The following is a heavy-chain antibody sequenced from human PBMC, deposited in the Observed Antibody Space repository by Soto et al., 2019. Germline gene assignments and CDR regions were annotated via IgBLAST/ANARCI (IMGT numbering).Heavy chain of an antibody. CDR2: ISYDGSNK. Sequence: GGSLRLSCAASGFTFSSYGMHWVRQAPGKGLEWVAVISYDGSNKYYADSVKGRFTISRDNSKNTLYLQMNSLRAEDTAVYYCAKDCDYYDSSTCWYFDLWGRGTLVTVS. J-gene: IGHJ2*01. V-gene: IGHV3-30*18. CDR3: AKDCDYYDSSTCWYFDL. D-gene: IGHD3-22*01. CDR1: GFTFSSYG.